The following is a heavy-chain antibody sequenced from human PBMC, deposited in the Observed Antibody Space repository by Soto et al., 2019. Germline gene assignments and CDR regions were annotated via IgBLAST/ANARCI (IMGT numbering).Heavy chain of an antibody. D-gene: IGHD2-15*01. J-gene: IGHJ4*02. CDR2: IYAGGDT. CDR3: ARGLGFCSGGACYEY. V-gene: IGHV3-53*01. Sequence: GSLRLSCAASGFSVSDNYVTWVRQAPGKGLEWVSVIYAGGDTFYADSVKGRFTISRDTSENMVYLQMRSLRVEDTAVYHCARGLGFCSGGACYEYWGQGTVVTVSS. CDR1: GFSVSDNY.